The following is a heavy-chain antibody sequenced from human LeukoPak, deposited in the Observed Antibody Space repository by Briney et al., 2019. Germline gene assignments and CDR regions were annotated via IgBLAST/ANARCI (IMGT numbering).Heavy chain of an antibody. Sequence: GGSLRLSCAASGFTFSSNGRHWVRQAPGKGLEWVSYISSSSSTIYYADSVKGRFTISRDNAKNSLYLQMNSLRAEDTAVYYCALGRWHFDYWGQGTLVTVSS. CDR1: GFTFSSNG. V-gene: IGHV3-48*01. CDR3: ALGRWHFDY. J-gene: IGHJ4*02. CDR2: ISSSSSTI. D-gene: IGHD4-23*01.